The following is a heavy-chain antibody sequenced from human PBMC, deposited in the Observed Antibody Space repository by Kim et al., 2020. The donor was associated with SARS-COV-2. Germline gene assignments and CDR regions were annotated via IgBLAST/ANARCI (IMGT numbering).Heavy chain of an antibody. D-gene: IGHD4-17*01. CDR2: ISYDGSNK. CDR3: ARAPPLSGDYDFDY. CDR1: GFTFPNYA. J-gene: IGHJ4*02. V-gene: IGHV3-30-3*01. Sequence: GGSLRLSCAASGFTFPNYAMHWVRQAPGKGLEWVAVISYDGSNKYYADSVKGRFTISRDNSKNTLFFQMNSLRPEDTAVYYCARAPPLSGDYDFDYWGQG.